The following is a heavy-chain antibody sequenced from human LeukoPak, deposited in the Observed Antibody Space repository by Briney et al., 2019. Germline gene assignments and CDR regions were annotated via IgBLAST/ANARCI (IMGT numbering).Heavy chain of an antibody. CDR1: GFPFSSYW. CDR3: ARDGPSDY. J-gene: IGHJ4*02. CDR2: IKQDGSEK. Sequence: GSLRLSCAASGFPFSSYWMSWVRPAPGKGLEWVANIKQDGSEKYYLDSVKGRFTISRDNAKNSLYLQMNSLRAEDTAVYYCARDGPSDYWGQGTLVTVSS. V-gene: IGHV3-7*03.